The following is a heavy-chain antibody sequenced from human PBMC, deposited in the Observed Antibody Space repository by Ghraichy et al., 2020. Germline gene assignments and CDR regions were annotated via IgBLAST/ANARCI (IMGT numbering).Heavy chain of an antibody. CDR3: ARGMGRIAMIVPTT. CDR2: INPNTGAK. V-gene: IGHV1-2*02. J-gene: IGHJ4*02. CDR1: GYTFTGYY. Sequence: ASVKVSCKASGYTFTGYYIHWVRQAPGQGLEYLGWINPNTGAKYSVQGRFTLTRDTSIATAYLEVSGLSLDDTAVYFCARGMGRIAMIVPTTWGQGTLVTVSS. D-gene: IGHD3-22*01.